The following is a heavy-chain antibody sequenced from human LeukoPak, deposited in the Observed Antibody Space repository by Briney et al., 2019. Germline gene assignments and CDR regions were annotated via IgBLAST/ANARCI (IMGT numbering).Heavy chain of an antibody. CDR1: GGSISSGGYY. J-gene: IGHJ5*02. Sequence: PSETLSLTCTVSGGSISSGGYYWSWIRQHPGKGLEWIGYIYYSGSTYYNPSLKSRVTISVDTSKNQFSLKLSSVTAADTAVYYCARGGITIFGVVANWFDPWGQGTLVTVSS. CDR2: IYYSGST. V-gene: IGHV4-31*03. D-gene: IGHD3-3*01. CDR3: ARGGITIFGVVANWFDP.